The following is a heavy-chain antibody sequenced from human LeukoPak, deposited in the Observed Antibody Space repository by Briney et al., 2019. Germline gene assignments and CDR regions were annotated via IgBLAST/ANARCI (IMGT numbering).Heavy chain of an antibody. J-gene: IGHJ4*02. D-gene: IGHD1-26*01. CDR1: GYTFTSYG. V-gene: IGHV1-18*01. CDR3: ASTRRLGDPYYFDY. Sequence: ASVKVSCKASGYTFTSYGISWVRQAPGQGLEWMGWISAYNGNTNYAQKLQGRVTMTTDTSTSTAYMELRSLRSDDTAVYYCASTRRLGDPYYFDYWGQGTLVTVSS. CDR2: ISAYNGNT.